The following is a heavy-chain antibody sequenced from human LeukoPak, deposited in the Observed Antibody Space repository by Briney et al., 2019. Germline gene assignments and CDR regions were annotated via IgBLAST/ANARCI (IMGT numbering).Heavy chain of an antibody. CDR1: GGSINKYY. D-gene: IGHD3-22*01. Sequence: SETLSLTCTVSGGSINKYYWSWFRQPPGKGLEWIGYIYYSGSTNYNPSLKSRVTISVDTSKNQFSLKLSSVTAADTAVYYCARGGVLSSGYYPDDYWGQGTLVTVSS. J-gene: IGHJ4*02. V-gene: IGHV4-59*01. CDR3: ARGGVLSSGYYPDDY. CDR2: IYYSGST.